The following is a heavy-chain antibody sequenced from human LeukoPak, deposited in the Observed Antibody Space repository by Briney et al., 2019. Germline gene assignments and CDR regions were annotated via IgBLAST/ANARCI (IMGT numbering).Heavy chain of an antibody. V-gene: IGHV3-66*01. D-gene: IGHD1-14*01. Sequence: PGGSLRLSCAASGFTFSGNYMTWVRQAPGKGLEWVSVTYGDGSTSYADSVKDRFTISRDISKNTFFLQMNNLRAEDTAVYYCASRGRGHRNWYFDLWGRGTLVTVSS. CDR3: ASRGRGHRNWYFDL. CDR2: TYGDGST. J-gene: IGHJ2*01. CDR1: GFTFSGNY.